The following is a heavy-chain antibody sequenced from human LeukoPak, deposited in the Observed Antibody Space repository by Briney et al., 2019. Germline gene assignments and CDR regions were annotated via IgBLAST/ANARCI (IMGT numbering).Heavy chain of an antibody. CDR2: AYYRSKWYN. J-gene: IGHJ4*02. D-gene: IGHD6-19*01. CDR1: GDSVSSKNGA. CDR3: ARDFGTTGWHTFDY. Sequence: QTLSLTCVVSGDSVSSKNGAWNWIRQSPSRGLEWLGRAYYRSKWYNDYAESMEGRMTISQDTSKNQYSLHLNSVTPDDTAVYYCARDFGTTGWHTFDYWGQGTLVTVSS. V-gene: IGHV6-1*01.